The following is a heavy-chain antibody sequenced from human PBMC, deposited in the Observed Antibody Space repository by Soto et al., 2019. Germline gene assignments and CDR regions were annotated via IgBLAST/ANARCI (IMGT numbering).Heavy chain of an antibody. V-gene: IGHV3-53*04. CDR1: GFTVRSNY. J-gene: IGHJ4*02. CDR2: IYGNSDT. Sequence: EVQVVESGGGLVQPGGSLRLSCAASGFTVRSNYMRWVRQAPGKGLEWVSLIYGNSDTYVADCAMDRFSIVRHDAENTVHLHMNGLKPDEMAMFYCARGRPDFDKWGQGTLVTVSS. CDR3: ARGRPDFDK.